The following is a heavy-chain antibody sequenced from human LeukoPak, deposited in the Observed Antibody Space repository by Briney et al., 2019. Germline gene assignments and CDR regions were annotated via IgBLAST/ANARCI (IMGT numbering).Heavy chain of an antibody. J-gene: IGHJ5*02. V-gene: IGHV3-74*01. CDR2: ISKDGSST. D-gene: IGHD6-19*01. CDR3: AASMAGFNWFDP. CDR1: ASTFSSNW. Sequence: GGSLTLSCAASASTFSSNWTHWVRQAPGKGLVWVSRISKDGSSTNYADSEKGRFTISRDNAKNTLYLQMSSLTAEDTAVYYCAASMAGFNWFDPWGAGTPCSVSS.